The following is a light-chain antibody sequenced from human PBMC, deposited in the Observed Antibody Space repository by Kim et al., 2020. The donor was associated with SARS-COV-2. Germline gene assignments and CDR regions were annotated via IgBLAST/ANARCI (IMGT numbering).Light chain of an antibody. Sequence: DVQMTQSPSSLSASVGDRVTITCRASQDIGNYLAWYQQKPGKVPELLIYAASALRSGVPSRFSGSGSATAFTLSISSLQPEDVATYYCQKYNSAPRTFGQGTKVDIK. V-gene: IGKV1-27*01. J-gene: IGKJ1*01. CDR1: QDIGNY. CDR3: QKYNSAPRT. CDR2: AAS.